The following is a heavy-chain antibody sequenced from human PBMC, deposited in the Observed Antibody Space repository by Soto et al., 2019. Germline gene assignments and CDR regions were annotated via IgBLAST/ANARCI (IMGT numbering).Heavy chain of an antibody. V-gene: IGHV3-33*05. CDR3: AADNRLGVPSLHILTGYPPDYYGMDV. J-gene: IGHJ6*01. CDR2: ISGDGSNK. D-gene: IGHD3-9*01. Sequence: PWGSLGIGCASSGFTFSSYGMDWVRQAPGKGLERVPRISGDGSNKYYADSVKGRFTISRDNSKNTLYLQVSSLRSEDTAVYYCAADNRLGVPSLHILTGYPPDYYGMDVWGQGTTVTVSS. CDR1: GFTFSSYG.